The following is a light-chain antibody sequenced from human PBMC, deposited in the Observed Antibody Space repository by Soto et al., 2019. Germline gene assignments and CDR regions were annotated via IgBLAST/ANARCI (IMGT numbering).Light chain of an antibody. V-gene: IGKV1-39*01. CDR3: QQSFSSPPWT. J-gene: IGKJ1*01. Sequence: DIQMTQSPSTLSASVGDTVTVTCRASQSVSGWLAWYQQKPGEAPNLLIYAASSLHSGVPSRFSGSGSGTDFTLTISSLQPEDFATYYCQQSFSSPPWTFGQGTKVDIK. CDR2: AAS. CDR1: QSVSGW.